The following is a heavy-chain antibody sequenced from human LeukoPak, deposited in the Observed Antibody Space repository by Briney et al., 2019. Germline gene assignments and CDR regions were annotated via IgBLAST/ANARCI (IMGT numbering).Heavy chain of an antibody. Sequence: GGSLRLSCAASGFTVSSNYMSWVRQAPGKGLEWVSVIYSGGSTYYADSVKGRFTISRDNSKNTLYLQMNSLRAEDTAVYYCASNYGSGSYYNEYWGQGTLVTVSS. CDR1: GFTVSSNY. CDR3: ASNYGSGSYYNEY. CDR2: IYSGGST. V-gene: IGHV3-66*01. D-gene: IGHD3-10*01. J-gene: IGHJ4*02.